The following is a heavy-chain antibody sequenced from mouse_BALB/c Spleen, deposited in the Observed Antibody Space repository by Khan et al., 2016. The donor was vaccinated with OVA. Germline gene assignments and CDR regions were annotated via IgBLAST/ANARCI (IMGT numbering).Heavy chain of an antibody. CDR2: IRSAGKT. V-gene: IGHV2-2*01. CDR3: ARNSYMYDFTY. Sequence: QVQLKQSGPGLVWPSQTLSITCTVSDFSLTTYGVHWVRQSPGKGLEWLGVIRSAGKTDYNAAFISRLSITKDNSKSQVFFKMNSLQADDTAMYYCARNSYMYDFTYWGQGTLVTVSA. J-gene: IGHJ3*01. CDR1: DFSLTTYG. D-gene: IGHD2-14*01.